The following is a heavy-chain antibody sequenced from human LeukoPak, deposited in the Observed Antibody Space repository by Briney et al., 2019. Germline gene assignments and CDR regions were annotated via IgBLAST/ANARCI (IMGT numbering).Heavy chain of an antibody. CDR2: IYYSGST. V-gene: IGHV4-59*01. Sequence: SETLSLTCTVSGGSISSYYWSWIRQPPGKGLEWIGYIYYSGSTNYNPPLKSRVTISVDTSKNQFSLKLSSVTAADTAVYYCARDHDYYDSSGYLFDYWGQGTLATVSS. CDR1: GGSISSYY. CDR3: ARDHDYYDSSGYLFDY. J-gene: IGHJ4*02. D-gene: IGHD3-22*01.